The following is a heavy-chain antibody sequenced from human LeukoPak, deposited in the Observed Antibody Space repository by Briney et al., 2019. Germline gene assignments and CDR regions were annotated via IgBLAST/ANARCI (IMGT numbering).Heavy chain of an antibody. CDR1: GGSISSSSYS. CDR2: IYYSGST. CDR3: ARHEKAFRKNWFDP. V-gene: IGHV4-39*01. Sequence: PSETLSLTCTVSGGSISSSSYSWGWIRQPPGKGLEWIGSIYYSGSTYYNPSLKSRVTISVDTSKNQFSLKLSSVTAADTAVYYCARHEKAFRKNWFDPWGQGTLVTVSS. J-gene: IGHJ5*02.